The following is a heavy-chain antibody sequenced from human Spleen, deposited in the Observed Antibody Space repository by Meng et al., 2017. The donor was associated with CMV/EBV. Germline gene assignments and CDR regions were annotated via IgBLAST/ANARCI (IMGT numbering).Heavy chain of an antibody. CDR1: GGTFSTYT. CDR2: IIPILGIA. D-gene: IGHD2-21*02. CDR3: LTDDLCSGGDCSVAY. J-gene: IGHJ4*02. V-gene: IGHV1-69*02. Sequence: SVKVSCKASGGTFSTYTISWVRQAPGQWLEWMGRIIPILGIANYAQKFQGRVTITADKSTSTAYMELSSLRSEDTAVYYFLTDDLCSGGDCSVAYWGQGTLVTSPQ.